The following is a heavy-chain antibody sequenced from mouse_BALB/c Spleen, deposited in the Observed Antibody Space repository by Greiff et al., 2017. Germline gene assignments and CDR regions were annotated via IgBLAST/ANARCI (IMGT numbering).Heavy chain of an antibody. D-gene: IGHD2-1*01. CDR2: ISDGGSYT. J-gene: IGHJ3*01. V-gene: IGHV5-4*02. Sequence: EVKLVESGGGLVKPGGSLKLSCAASGFTFSDYYMYWVRQTPEKRLEGVATISDGGSYTYYPDSVKGRFTISRDNAKNNLYLQMSSLKSEDTAMYYCARDYYGNYGAYWGQGTLVTVSA. CDR3: ARDYYGNYGAY. CDR1: GFTFSDYY.